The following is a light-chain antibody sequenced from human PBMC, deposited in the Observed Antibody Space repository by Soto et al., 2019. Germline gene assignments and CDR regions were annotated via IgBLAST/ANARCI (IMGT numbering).Light chain of an antibody. CDR1: QNVSSSY. Sequence: ENVLTQSPGTLSLSPGERATLSCRASQNVSSSYLAWYRQKPGQAPRLLMYGASISAAAVPDRFSGSASGTEFTLTISRRAPEDFAVSYCQQYNSWPPWTFGQGTKV. J-gene: IGKJ1*01. CDR3: QQYNSWPPWT. V-gene: IGKV3-20*01. CDR2: GAS.